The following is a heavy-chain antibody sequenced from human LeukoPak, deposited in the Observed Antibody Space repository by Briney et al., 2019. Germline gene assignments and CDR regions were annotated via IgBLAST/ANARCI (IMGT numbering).Heavy chain of an antibody. Sequence: ASVKDSCKASGYTSIDHYIHWVRQAPGQGLESMGWINPNIGDTNYAQKFQGRVTMTRDTSSSTAYMELSRLRSDDTAGYYCARAGHNSDSGGYDYWGQGTLVTVSS. CDR1: GYTSIDHY. J-gene: IGHJ4*02. V-gene: IGHV1-2*02. D-gene: IGHD3-22*01. CDR3: ARAGHNSDSGGYDY. CDR2: INPNIGDT.